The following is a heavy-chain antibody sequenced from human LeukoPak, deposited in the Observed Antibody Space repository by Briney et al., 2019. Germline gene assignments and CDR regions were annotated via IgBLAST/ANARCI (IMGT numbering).Heavy chain of an antibody. CDR2: INYSGST. Sequence: SETLSLSCAGCGGSFSGYYWSWIRQPPGKGLEWIGEINYSGSTNYNPSLKSRVTISVDTSKNQFSLKLSSVTAGDTAVYYCARSLVRNYVWGSYRPVLNWFDPWGQGTLVTVSS. D-gene: IGHD3-16*02. J-gene: IGHJ5*02. V-gene: IGHV4-34*01. CDR1: GGSFSGYY. CDR3: ARSLVRNYVWGSYRPVLNWFDP.